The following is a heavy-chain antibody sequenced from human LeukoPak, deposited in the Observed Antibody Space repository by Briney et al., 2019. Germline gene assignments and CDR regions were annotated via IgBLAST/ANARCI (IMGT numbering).Heavy chain of an antibody. V-gene: IGHV1-69-2*01. Sequence: ASVKVSCKVSGYTFTDYYMHWVQQTPGKGLEWMGLVDPEDGETIYAEKFQGRVTITADTSTDTAYMELSSLRSEDTAVYYCATGPGGGGGYYFDYWGQGTLVTVSS. CDR1: GYTFTDYY. CDR2: VDPEDGET. D-gene: IGHD2-15*01. J-gene: IGHJ4*02. CDR3: ATGPGGGGGYYFDY.